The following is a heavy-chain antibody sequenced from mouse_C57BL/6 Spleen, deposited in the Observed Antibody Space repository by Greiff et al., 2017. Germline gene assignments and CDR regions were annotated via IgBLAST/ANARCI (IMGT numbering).Heavy chain of an antibody. Sequence: QVQLQQPGAELVKPGASVKLSCKASGYTFTSYWMQWVKQRPGQGLEWIGEIDPSDSYTNYNQKFQGKATLTVDTYSSTAYMQLSSLTSEDSAVYYCARSCDFNLDYWGQGTTLTVTS. V-gene: IGHV1-50*01. CDR2: IDPSDSYT. CDR3: ARSCDFNLDY. CDR1: GYTFTSYW. J-gene: IGHJ2*01. D-gene: IGHD2-4*01.